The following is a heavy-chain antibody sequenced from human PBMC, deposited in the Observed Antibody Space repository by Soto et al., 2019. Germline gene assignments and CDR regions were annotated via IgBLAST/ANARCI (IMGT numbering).Heavy chain of an antibody. CDR2: TSDDGSNN. J-gene: IGHJ4*02. CDR1: GCTFRSYF. V-gene: IGHV3-33*05. D-gene: IGHD3-16*01. Sequence: QVQLVESGGGVVQPGTSLRLSCVGSGCTFRSYFIHWVRQAPGKGLEWVALTSDDGSNNFYGDSVKGRFTISRHNSRNTVELQMDSLRFEDTALDYCARWGTTGGLAVWGQGSLVSVSS. CDR3: ARWGTTGGLAV.